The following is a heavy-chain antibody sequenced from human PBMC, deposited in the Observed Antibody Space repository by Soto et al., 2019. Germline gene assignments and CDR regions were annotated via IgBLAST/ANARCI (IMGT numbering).Heavy chain of an antibody. J-gene: IGHJ4*02. CDR2: ITGSGGST. CDR3: AKEGDLIGYNYGSCFDY. Sequence: GGSLRLSCAASGFTFSSYSMSWFRQAPGKGLEWVSAITGSGGSTYYADSVKGRFTISRDSSKNTLYLQMNSLRAEDTAVYYCAKEGDLIGYNYGSCFDYWGQGTLVTVSS. D-gene: IGHD5-18*01. V-gene: IGHV3-23*01. CDR1: GFTFSSYS.